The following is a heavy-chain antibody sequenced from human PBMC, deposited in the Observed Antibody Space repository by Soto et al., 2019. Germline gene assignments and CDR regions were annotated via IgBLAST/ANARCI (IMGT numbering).Heavy chain of an antibody. J-gene: IGHJ4*02. V-gene: IGHV5-51*01. CDR2: IYPGDSET. CDR1: GYSFTSYW. D-gene: IGHD5-18*01. Sequence: GESLKISCKGSGYSFTSYWIGWVRQMPGKGLEWMGNIYPGDSETRYSPSFQGQVTISADKSISTAYLQWSSLKASDTAVYYCARLGETGDTAMVADYWGQGTLVTVSS. CDR3: ARLGETGDTAMVADY.